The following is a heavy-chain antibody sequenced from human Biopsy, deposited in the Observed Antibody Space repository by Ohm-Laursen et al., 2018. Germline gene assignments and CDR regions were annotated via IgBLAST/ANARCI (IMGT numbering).Heavy chain of an antibody. CDR2: ISYSGST. D-gene: IGHD6-19*01. CDR1: GGSISGPS. J-gene: IGHJ3*02. CDR3: AKHGSGWTGDDALHI. Sequence: SETLSLTCTVSGGSISGPSWSWIRQAPGRGLEWVGYISYSGSTSNNPSLKSRITISVDTSKNQISLKVTSVTAADTAVYYCAKHGSGWTGDDALHIWGQGTMVTVSS. V-gene: IGHV4-59*08.